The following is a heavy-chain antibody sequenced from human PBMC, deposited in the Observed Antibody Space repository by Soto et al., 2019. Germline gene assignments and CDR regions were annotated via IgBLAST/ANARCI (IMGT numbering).Heavy chain of an antibody. V-gene: IGHV1-69*13. J-gene: IGHJ6*02. CDR2: IIPIFGTA. CDR3: ARDNQPTHRLAPNLEHGHMSYYYGMDG. CDR1: GGTFSSYA. D-gene: IGHD3-3*01. Sequence: SVKVSCKASGGTFSSYAISWVRQAPGQVLEWMGGIIPIFGTASYAQKFQGRVTITADESTSTAYMELSSLRSEDTAVYYCARDNQPTHRLAPNLEHGHMSYYYGMDGWGQGTTVTVSS.